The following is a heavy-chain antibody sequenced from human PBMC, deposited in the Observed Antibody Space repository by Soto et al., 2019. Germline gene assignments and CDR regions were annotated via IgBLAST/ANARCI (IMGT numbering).Heavy chain of an antibody. CDR3: ARDLNPYSSSSPWFDP. CDR1: GFTFSSYG. J-gene: IGHJ5*02. Sequence: QVQLVESGGGVVQPGRSLRLSCAASGFTFSSYGMHWVRQAPGKGLEWVAVIWYDGSNKYYADSVKGRFTISRDNSKNTLYLQMNSLRAEDTAVYYCARDLNPYSSSSPWFDPWGQGTLVTVSS. V-gene: IGHV3-33*01. CDR2: IWYDGSNK. D-gene: IGHD6-6*01.